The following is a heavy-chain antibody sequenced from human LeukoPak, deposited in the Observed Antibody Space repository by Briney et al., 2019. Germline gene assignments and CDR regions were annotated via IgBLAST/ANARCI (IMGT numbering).Heavy chain of an antibody. J-gene: IGHJ4*02. V-gene: IGHV3-53*01. Sequence: GGSLRLSCAASGFTVGSSYMNWVRQAPGKGLEWVSVIYGGGNIYYADSVKGRFTISRDNSKNTLYLQMNSLRAEDTAVYYCARGAGYNYPYYFDYWGQGTLVTVSS. D-gene: IGHD5-24*01. CDR1: GFTVGSSY. CDR2: IYGGGNI. CDR3: ARGAGYNYPYYFDY.